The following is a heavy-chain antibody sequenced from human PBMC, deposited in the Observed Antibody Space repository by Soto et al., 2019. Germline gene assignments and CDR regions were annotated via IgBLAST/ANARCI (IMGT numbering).Heavy chain of an antibody. J-gene: IGHJ4*02. CDR2: IIPIFGPA. Sequence: QVQLVQSGAEVKKPGSSVKVSCKASGGTFSSYAISWVRQAPGQGLEWMGGIIPIFGPANCAQKFQGRVTITADESTSTAYMELSSLRSEDTAVYYCAREWASGSHIGYWGQGTLVTVSS. D-gene: IGHD3-22*01. V-gene: IGHV1-69*01. CDR3: AREWASGSHIGY. CDR1: GGTFSSYA.